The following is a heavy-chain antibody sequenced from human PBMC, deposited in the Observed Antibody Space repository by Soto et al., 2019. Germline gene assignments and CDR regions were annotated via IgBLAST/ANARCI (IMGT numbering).Heavy chain of an antibody. V-gene: IGHV3-23*01. D-gene: IGHD3-10*01. Sequence: GGSLRLSCAASGFAFSSYAMSWVRQAPGKGLEWVSSTSTSGGATYYADSVKGRFTISRDNSKNTLYLQMNSLRAEDTAVYYCAKNGPEFDYWGQGALVTVSS. CDR3: AKNGPEFDY. CDR2: TSTSGGAT. J-gene: IGHJ4*02. CDR1: GFAFSSYA.